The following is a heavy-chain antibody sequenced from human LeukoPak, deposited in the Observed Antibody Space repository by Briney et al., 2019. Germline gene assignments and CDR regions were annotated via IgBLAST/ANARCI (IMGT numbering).Heavy chain of an antibody. J-gene: IGHJ4*02. CDR1: GFTFSSYE. V-gene: IGHV3-48*03. CDR3: AKGETYYYGSGSYYNGDYFDY. Sequence: PGGSLRLSCAASGFTFSSYEMNWVRQAPGKGLEWVSYISSSGSTIYYADSVKGRFTISRDNAKNSLYLQMNSLRAEDTAVYYCAKGETYYYGSGSYYNGDYFDYWGQGTLVTVSS. CDR2: ISSSGSTI. D-gene: IGHD3-10*01.